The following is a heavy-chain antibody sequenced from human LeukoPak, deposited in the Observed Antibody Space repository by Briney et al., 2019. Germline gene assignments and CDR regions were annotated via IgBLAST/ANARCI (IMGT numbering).Heavy chain of an antibody. Sequence: ASVKVSCKASGYTFTSYYMHWVRQAPGQGLEWMGIINPSGGSTSYAQKFQGRVTMTRDTSTSTVYMELSSLRSEDTAVYYCARTVPPMITMVRGVVEWFDPWGQGTLVTVSS. D-gene: IGHD3-10*01. CDR1: GYTFTSYY. J-gene: IGHJ5*02. V-gene: IGHV1-46*01. CDR3: ARTVPPMITMVRGVVEWFDP. CDR2: INPSGGST.